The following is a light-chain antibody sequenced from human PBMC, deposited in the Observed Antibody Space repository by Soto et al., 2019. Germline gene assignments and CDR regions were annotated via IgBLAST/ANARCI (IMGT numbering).Light chain of an antibody. CDR3: QQCGSLPGT. CDR2: DTA. Sequence: ETVLTQSPGTLSLSPGERATLSCRASQTVNGNSLGWYQQKPGQAPRLLIYDTASRATGIPDRFSGSRSGTDVTLTISRLEPEDFAVYYCQQCGSLPGTFGQGTRVDIK. J-gene: IGKJ1*01. V-gene: IGKV3-20*01. CDR1: QTVNGNS.